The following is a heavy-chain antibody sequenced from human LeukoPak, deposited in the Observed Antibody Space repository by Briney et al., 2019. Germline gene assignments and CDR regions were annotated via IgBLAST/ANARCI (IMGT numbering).Heavy chain of an antibody. CDR1: RFTFSHYG. D-gene: IGHD4-11*01. CDR3: AKDAQRGFDYSNSLEN. V-gene: IGHV3-33*06. CDR2: IWNDASNQ. Sequence: GKSLTLSCVGSRFTFSHYGMHWVRQAPGRGLEWVAVIWNDASNQYYADSVKGRFTISRDNYQNTVYLQMNSLRAEDTAVYYCAKDAQRGFDYSNSLENWGQGTLVVVSP. J-gene: IGHJ4*02.